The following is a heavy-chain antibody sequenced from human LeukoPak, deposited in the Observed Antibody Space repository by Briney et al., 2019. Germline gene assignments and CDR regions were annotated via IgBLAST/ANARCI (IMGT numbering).Heavy chain of an antibody. Sequence: GGSLRLSCAASGFTFDDYGMSWVRQAPGKGLECVSGINWNGGSTGYADPVKGRFTISRDNAKNSLYLQMNSLRAEDTALYYCASLASAGSSSLVDYWGQGTLVTVSS. V-gene: IGHV3-20*04. CDR3: ASLASAGSSSLVDY. D-gene: IGHD6-6*01. CDR2: INWNGGST. CDR1: GFTFDDYG. J-gene: IGHJ4*02.